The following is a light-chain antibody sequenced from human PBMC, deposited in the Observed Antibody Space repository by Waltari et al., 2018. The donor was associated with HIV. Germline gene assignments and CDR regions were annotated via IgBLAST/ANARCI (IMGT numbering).Light chain of an antibody. CDR1: RSAIGGDNY. CDR3: SSYTSGTTWV. V-gene: IGLV2-14*01. Sequence: QSALTQPASVSGSPGQSITISCTGTRSAIGGDNYVSWHQHHPGRAPKLIVFEVSNRPSGVSNRFSGSKSGNTASLIISGLLAEDDADYYCSSYTSGTTWVFGGGTKLTVL. J-gene: IGLJ3*02. CDR2: EVS.